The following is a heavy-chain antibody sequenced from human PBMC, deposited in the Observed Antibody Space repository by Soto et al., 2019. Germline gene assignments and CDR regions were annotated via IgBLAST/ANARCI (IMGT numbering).Heavy chain of an antibody. Sequence: SETLSLTCTVSGGSISSYYWSWIRQPPGKGLEWIGYIYYSGSTNYNPYLKSRVTISVDTSKNQFSLKLSSVTAADTAVYYCARTYGDYVPSVFDYWGQGTLVTVSS. J-gene: IGHJ4*02. CDR3: ARTYGDYVPSVFDY. D-gene: IGHD4-17*01. CDR2: IYYSGST. CDR1: GGSISSYY. V-gene: IGHV4-59*01.